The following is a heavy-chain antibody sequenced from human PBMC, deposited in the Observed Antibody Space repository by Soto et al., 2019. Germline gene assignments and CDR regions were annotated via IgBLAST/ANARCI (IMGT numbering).Heavy chain of an antibody. D-gene: IGHD3-10*01. J-gene: IGHJ4*02. CDR1: GGSVSSSVYW. CDR3: ARHFGDQMFYDY. Sequence: SETLSLTCTVSGGSVSSSVYWWGWIRQPPGKGPEWIGSLYYTGKTSYNPSLKSRVTISVDTSKNQISLKVKSVTAADTAVYYCARHFGDQMFYDYWGQGTLVTVSS. CDR2: LYYTGKT. V-gene: IGHV4-39*01.